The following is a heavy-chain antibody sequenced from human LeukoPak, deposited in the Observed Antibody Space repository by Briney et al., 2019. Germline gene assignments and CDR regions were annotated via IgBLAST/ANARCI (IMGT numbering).Heavy chain of an antibody. CDR2: IKQDGSEK. D-gene: IGHD3-3*01. Sequence: GGSLRLSCAASGFIFSSYWMSWVRQAPGKGLEWVANIKQDGSEKYYVDSVKGRFTISRDNAKNALFLEMNSLRAEDTAVYYCARHVRFEGVDYWGQGALVTVSS. J-gene: IGHJ4*02. CDR1: GFIFSSYW. CDR3: ARHVRFEGVDY. V-gene: IGHV3-7*01.